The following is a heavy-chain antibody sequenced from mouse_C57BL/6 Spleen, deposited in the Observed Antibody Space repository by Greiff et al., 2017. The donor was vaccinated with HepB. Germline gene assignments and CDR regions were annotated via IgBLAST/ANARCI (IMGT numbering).Heavy chain of an antibody. CDR3: ARGNSNYNYWYFDV. V-gene: IGHV1-81*01. J-gene: IGHJ1*03. Sequence: QVQLQQSGAELARPGASVKLSCKASGYTFTSYGISWVKQRTGQGLEWIGEIYPRSGYTYYNEKFKGKATLTADKSSSTAYMELRSLTSEDSAVYFCARGNSNYNYWYFDVWGTGTTVTVSS. CDR1: GYTFTSYG. CDR2: IYPRSGYT. D-gene: IGHD2-5*01.